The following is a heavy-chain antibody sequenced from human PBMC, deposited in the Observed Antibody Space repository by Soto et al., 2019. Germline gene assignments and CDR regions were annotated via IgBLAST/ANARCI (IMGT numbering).Heavy chain of an antibody. Sequence: EVQLVESGGGLVQRGGCLRLSCAASGFTFDDYSMNWVRQAPGKGLEWVSYIGRTRKYLDYGDSVKGRFTISRDGAKNSVFLQMDSLRDEETAVYYCARDHNWSFDYWGQGIPVTVSS. V-gene: IGHV3-48*02. CDR1: GFTFDDYS. CDR2: IGRTRKYL. CDR3: ARDHNWSFDY. D-gene: IGHD1-20*01. J-gene: IGHJ4*02.